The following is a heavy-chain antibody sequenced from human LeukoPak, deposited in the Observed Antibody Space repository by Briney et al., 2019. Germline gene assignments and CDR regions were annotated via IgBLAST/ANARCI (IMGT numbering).Heavy chain of an antibody. J-gene: IGHJ5*02. CDR3: ARAHCGGDCNFAPFVT. V-gene: IGHV4-59*12. CDR2: IYYNGST. Sequence: SETLSLTCTVSGGSISSYYWSWIRQPPGKGLEWIGYIYYNGSTNYNPSLKSRATISVHTSKNQFSLKLSSVTAADTTVYYCARAHCGGDCNFAPFVTWGQGTLVTVSS. CDR1: GGSISSYY. D-gene: IGHD2-21*02.